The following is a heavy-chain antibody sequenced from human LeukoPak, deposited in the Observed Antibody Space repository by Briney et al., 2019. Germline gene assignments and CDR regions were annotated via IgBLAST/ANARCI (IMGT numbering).Heavy chain of an antibody. D-gene: IGHD3-10*01. Sequence: SETLSLTCTLSGGSIRSSSYYWGWIRQPPGKGLEWIGSIYYSGNSYYNPSLKSRVTISVDASKNQFSLNLSSVTAADTAVYYCARLSYGSGRHYNFDFDFWGQGTLVTVSA. CDR3: ARLSYGSGRHYNFDFDF. CDR1: GGSIRSSSYY. V-gene: IGHV4-39*01. CDR2: IYYSGNS. J-gene: IGHJ4*02.